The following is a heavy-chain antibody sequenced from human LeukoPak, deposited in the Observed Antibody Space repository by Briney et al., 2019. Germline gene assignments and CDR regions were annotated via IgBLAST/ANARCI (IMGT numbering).Heavy chain of an antibody. J-gene: IGHJ3*02. CDR1: GFTFDDYA. CDR3: ARRDIVVVPASILGAFDI. CDR2: ISWNSGSI. D-gene: IGHD2-2*02. Sequence: GGSLRLSCAASGFTFDDYAMHWVRQAPGKGLEWVSGISWNSGSIGYADSVRGRFTISRDNAKNSLYLQMNSLRAEDTALYYCARRDIVVVPASILGAFDIWGQGTMATVSS. V-gene: IGHV3-9*01.